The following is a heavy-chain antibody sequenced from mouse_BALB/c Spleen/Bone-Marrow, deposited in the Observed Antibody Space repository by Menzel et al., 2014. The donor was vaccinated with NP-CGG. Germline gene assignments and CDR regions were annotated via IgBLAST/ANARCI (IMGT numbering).Heavy chain of an antibody. J-gene: IGHJ4*01. D-gene: IGHD2-1*01. CDR3: ARYGNGLMDY. CDR1: GFNIKDTY. V-gene: IGHV14-3*02. CDR2: IDTANGNT. Sequence: EVQVVESGAELVKPGASVKLSCTASGFNIKDTYMHWVKQRPEQGLEWIGRIDTANGNTKYDPKFQGKATITADTSSNTAYLQLSSLTSEDTAVYYCARYGNGLMDYWGQGTSVTASS.